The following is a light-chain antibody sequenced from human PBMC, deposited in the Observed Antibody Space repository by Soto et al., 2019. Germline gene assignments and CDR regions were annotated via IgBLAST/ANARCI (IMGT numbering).Light chain of an antibody. CDR3: SSSTGSSTYV. CDR1: TSDIGSYNY. J-gene: IGLJ1*01. CDR2: DVS. V-gene: IGLV2-14*01. Sequence: QSALTQPASVSGYPGQSITITCTGSTSDIGSYNYVSSYLQDPRKPPKLIIYDVSYRPSGVSTRFFGSNSGKTSCMTISALQSEDEAGYYCSSSTGSSTYVFATGTKLTVL.